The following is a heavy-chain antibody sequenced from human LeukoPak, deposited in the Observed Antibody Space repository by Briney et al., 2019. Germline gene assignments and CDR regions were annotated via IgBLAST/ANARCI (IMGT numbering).Heavy chain of an antibody. J-gene: IGHJ4*02. CDR1: GFTFSNAW. D-gene: IGHD5-18*01. Sequence: GGSLRLSCAASGFTFSNAWMSWVRQAPGKGLEWVSAISGSGGSTYYADSVKGRFTISRDNSKNTLYLQVNSLRAEDTAVYYRASLARGYSYGDNWGQGTLVTVSS. CDR3: ASLARGYSYGDN. CDR2: ISGSGGST. V-gene: IGHV3-23*01.